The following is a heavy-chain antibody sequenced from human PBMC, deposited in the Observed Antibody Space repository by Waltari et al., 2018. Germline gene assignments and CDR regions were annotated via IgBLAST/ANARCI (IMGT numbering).Heavy chain of an antibody. CDR2: IIPIFGTA. V-gene: IGHV1-69*01. CDR1: GGTFSSYA. J-gene: IGHJ4*02. Sequence: QVQLVQSGAEVKKPGSSVKVSCKASGGTFSSYAISWVRQAPGPGLEWMGGIIPIFGTANYAQKFQGRVTITADESTSTAYMELSSLRSEDTAVYYCAREGRGYCSGGSCFDFDYWGQGTLVTVSS. CDR3: AREGRGYCSGGSCFDFDY. D-gene: IGHD2-15*01.